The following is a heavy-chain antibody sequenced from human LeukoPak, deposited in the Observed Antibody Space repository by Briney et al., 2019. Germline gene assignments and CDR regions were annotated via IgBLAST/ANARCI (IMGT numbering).Heavy chain of an antibody. J-gene: IGHJ6*03. CDR2: IYYSGST. Sequence: SETLSLTCTVSGGSISSSSYYWGWIRQPPGKGLEWIGSIYYSGSTYYNPSLKSRVTISVDTSKNQFSLKLSSVTAADTAVYYCAKSPPAATYYYYMDVWGKGTTVTVSS. CDR1: GGSISSSSYY. D-gene: IGHD2-2*01. CDR3: AKSPPAATYYYYMDV. V-gene: IGHV4-39*01.